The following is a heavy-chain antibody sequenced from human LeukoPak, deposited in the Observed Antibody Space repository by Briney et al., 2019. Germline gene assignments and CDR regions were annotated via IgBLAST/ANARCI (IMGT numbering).Heavy chain of an antibody. CDR2: ISGSGGST. CDR3: AKDSSSSTSCYYFDY. V-gene: IGHV3-23*01. D-gene: IGHD2-2*01. Sequence: GGSLRPSCAASGFTFSSYAMSWVRQAPGKGLEWVSAISGSGGSTYYADSVKGRFTISRDNSKSTLYLQMNSLRAEDTAVYYCAKDSSSSTSCYYFDYWGQGTLVTVSS. CDR1: GFTFSSYA. J-gene: IGHJ4*02.